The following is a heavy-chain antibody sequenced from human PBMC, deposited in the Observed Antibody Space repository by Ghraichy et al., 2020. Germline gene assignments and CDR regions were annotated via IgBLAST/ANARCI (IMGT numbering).Heavy chain of an antibody. V-gene: IGHV4-59*01. CDR1: GGSISSYY. Sequence: SETLSLTCTVSGGSISSYYWSWIRQPPGKGLEWIGYIYYSGSTNYNPSLKSRVTISVDTSKNQFSLKLSSVTAADTAVYYCARGAAAWGGVSYYYYYGMDVWGQGTTVTVSS. CDR2: IYYSGST. D-gene: IGHD6-13*01. J-gene: IGHJ6*02. CDR3: ARGAAAWGGVSYYYYYGMDV.